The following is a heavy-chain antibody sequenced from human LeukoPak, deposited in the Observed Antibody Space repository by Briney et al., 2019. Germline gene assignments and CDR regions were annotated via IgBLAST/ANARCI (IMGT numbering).Heavy chain of an antibody. V-gene: IGHV4-34*01. Sequence: SESLSLTCAVYGGSFSGYYWSWIRQPPGKGLEWIGEMNHSGSTNYNPSLKSRVTISVDTSKNQFSLKLSSVTAADTAVYYCARGLRYYDSSGYLGGYFDYWGQGTLVTVSS. J-gene: IGHJ4*02. CDR3: ARGLRYYDSSGYLGGYFDY. CDR2: MNHSGST. CDR1: GGSFSGYY. D-gene: IGHD3-22*01.